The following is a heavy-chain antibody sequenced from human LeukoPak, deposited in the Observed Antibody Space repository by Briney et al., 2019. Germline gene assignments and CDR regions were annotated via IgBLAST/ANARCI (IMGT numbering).Heavy chain of an antibody. V-gene: IGHV3-13*04. D-gene: IGHD6-19*01. CDR1: GFTFTNYA. CDR3: VRGGSGWYYFDY. CDR2: IGIAGDT. J-gene: IGHJ4*02. Sequence: PGGSLRLSCAASGFTFTNYAMHWVRQVTGKGLEWVSAIGIAGDTYYPGSLRGRFTISRENAKNSLYLQMNSLRDGDTAVYYCVRGGSGWYYFDYSGQGTLVTVSS.